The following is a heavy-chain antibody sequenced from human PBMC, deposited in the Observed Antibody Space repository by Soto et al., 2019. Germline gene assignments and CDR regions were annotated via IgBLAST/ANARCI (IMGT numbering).Heavy chain of an antibody. CDR3: ARESRSPPSNFDY. J-gene: IGHJ4*02. CDR2: ISSTTNYI. Sequence: GGSLRLSCAASGFTFTRYSMNWVRQAPGKGLEWVSSISSTTNYIYYGDSMKGRFTISRDNAKNSLYLEMNSLRAEDTAVYYCARESRSPPSNFDYSGQAPLVTVSS. CDR1: GFTFTRYS. D-gene: IGHD1-26*01. V-gene: IGHV3-21*06.